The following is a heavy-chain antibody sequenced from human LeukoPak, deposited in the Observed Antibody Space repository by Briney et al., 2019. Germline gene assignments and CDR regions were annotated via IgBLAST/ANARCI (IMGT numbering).Heavy chain of an antibody. D-gene: IGHD3-3*01. CDR2: IYYSGST. CDR3: ARGYYYDFWSGYETANFDY. CDR1: GGSVSSGSYY. J-gene: IGHJ4*02. Sequence: SETLSLTCTVSGGSVSSGSYYWSWIRQPPGKGLEWIGYIYYSGSTNYNPSLKSRVTISVDTSKNQFSLKLSSVTAAGTAVYYCARGYYYDFWSGYETANFDYWGQGTLVTVSS. V-gene: IGHV4-61*01.